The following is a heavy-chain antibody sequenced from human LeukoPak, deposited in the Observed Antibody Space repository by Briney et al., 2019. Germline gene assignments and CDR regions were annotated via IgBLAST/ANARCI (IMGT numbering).Heavy chain of an antibody. D-gene: IGHD4-17*01. CDR3: ARGDYGDYNFPFDY. Sequence: PGGSLRLSCAASGFTFSSYGMHWVRQAPGKGLEWVAVISYDGSNKGYADSVKGRFTISRDNAKDSLSLQMNSLRAEDTAVYYCARGDYGDYNFPFDYWGQGTLVTVSS. J-gene: IGHJ4*02. CDR2: ISYDGSNK. CDR1: GFTFSSYG. V-gene: IGHV3-30*03.